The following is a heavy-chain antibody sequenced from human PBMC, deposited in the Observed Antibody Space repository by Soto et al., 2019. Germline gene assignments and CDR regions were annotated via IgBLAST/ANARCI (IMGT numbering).Heavy chain of an antibody. V-gene: IGHV1-2*04. J-gene: IGHJ3*02. D-gene: IGHD3-10*01. CDR3: ASVRGVSPYDAFDI. CDR1: GYTFTGYY. CDR2: INPNSGGT. Sequence: ASVKVSCKASGYTFTGYYMHWVRQAPGQGLEWTGWINPNSGGTNYAQKFQSWVTMTRDTSISTAYMELSRLRSDDTAVYYCASVRGVSPYDAFDIWGQGTMVTVSS.